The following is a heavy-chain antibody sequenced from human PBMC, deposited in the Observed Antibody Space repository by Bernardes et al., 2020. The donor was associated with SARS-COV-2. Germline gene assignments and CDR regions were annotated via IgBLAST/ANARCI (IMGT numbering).Heavy chain of an antibody. CDR2: VYSGGNT. CDR3: TRETRYNWNGVPSFDY. V-gene: IGHV3-66*02. CDR1: GFTVSSSY. Sequence: GGSLRLSCAASGFTVSSSYMSWVRQVPGKGLEWVSVVYSGGNTYYADSVKGRFTISRDDSKNTLYLQMDSLRGEDTAIYHCTRETRYNWNGVPSFDYWGRGTLVTVSS. D-gene: IGHD1-20*01. J-gene: IGHJ4*02.